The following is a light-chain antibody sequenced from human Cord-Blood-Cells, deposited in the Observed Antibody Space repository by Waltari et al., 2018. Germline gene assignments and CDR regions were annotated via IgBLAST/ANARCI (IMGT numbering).Light chain of an antibody. CDR2: TAC. J-gene: IGKJ4*01. CDR1: QSSSNY. V-gene: IGKV1-39*01. Sequence: DIQMTQPPSSLPASVGDRVTSTRRASQSSSNYLNWYQQKPGKAPNLLSYTACSLQSGVPSRFSGSGSGTDFTLTIRSLQPEDFATYYCQQSYSTPLTFGGGTKVEIK. CDR3: QQSYSTPLT.